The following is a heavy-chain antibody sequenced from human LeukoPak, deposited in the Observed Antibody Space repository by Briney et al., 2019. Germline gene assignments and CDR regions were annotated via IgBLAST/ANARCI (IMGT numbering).Heavy chain of an antibody. CDR2: IYYSGST. CDR3: ARGTLLPNDY. Sequence: SVTLSLTCTVSGGSISSSSYYWGWIRQPPGKGLEWIGSIYYSGSTYYNPSLKSRVTISVDTSKNQFSLKLSSVTAADTAVYYCARGTLLPNDYWGQGTLVTVSS. CDR1: GGSISSSSYY. J-gene: IGHJ4*02. V-gene: IGHV4-39*01. D-gene: IGHD1-1*01.